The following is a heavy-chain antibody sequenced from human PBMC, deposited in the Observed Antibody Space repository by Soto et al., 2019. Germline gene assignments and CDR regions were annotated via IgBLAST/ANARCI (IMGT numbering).Heavy chain of an antibody. J-gene: IGHJ4*02. Sequence: PSETLSLTRTVPGSSISSSSYYWGWIRQPPGKGLEWIGSIYYSGSTYYNPSLKSRVTISVDTSKNQFSLKLSSVTAADTAVYYCASSFTAPAAIGYWGQGTLVTVS. CDR3: ASSFTAPAAIGY. V-gene: IGHV4-39*01. CDR2: IYYSGST. D-gene: IGHD2-2*02. CDR1: GSSISSSSYY.